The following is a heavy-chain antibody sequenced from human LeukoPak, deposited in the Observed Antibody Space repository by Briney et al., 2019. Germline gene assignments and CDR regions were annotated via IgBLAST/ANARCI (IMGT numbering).Heavy chain of an antibody. D-gene: IGHD5-18*01. J-gene: IGHJ4*02. V-gene: IGHV3-48*03. CDR3: AKESAYSGYSYGLFDY. Sequence: GGSLRLSCAASGFTFSSYEMNWVRQAPGKGLEWVSYISRSGSSIYYADSVKGRFTISRDNSKNTLYLQMNSLRAEDTAVYYCAKESAYSGYSYGLFDYWGQGTLVTVSS. CDR2: ISRSGSSI. CDR1: GFTFSSYE.